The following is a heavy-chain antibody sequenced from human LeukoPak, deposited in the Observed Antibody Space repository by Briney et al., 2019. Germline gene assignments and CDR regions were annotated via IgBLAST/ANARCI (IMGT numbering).Heavy chain of an antibody. J-gene: IGHJ4*02. V-gene: IGHV3-23*01. CDR3: AKATMVRGVIPPPDY. D-gene: IGHD3-10*01. CDR2: ISGSGGST. Sequence: SGGSLRLSCAASGFNFSSYAMSWVRQAPGKGLEWVSAISGSGGSTYYADSVKGRFTISRDNSKNTLYLQMNSLRAEDTAVYYCAKATMVRGVIPPPDYWGQGTLVTVSS. CDR1: GFNFSSYA.